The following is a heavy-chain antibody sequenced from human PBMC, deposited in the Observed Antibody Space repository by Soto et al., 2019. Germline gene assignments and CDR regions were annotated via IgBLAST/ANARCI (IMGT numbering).Heavy chain of an antibody. D-gene: IGHD6-19*01. J-gene: IGHJ4*02. CDR3: AKGGRQWLVTSDFNY. Sequence: VQLVESGGGVVQPGRSLRLSCAASGFTFSDYAMHWVRQAPGKGLEWVAVVSHDGRNTHYADSVKGRFPISRDSSKNTVSLEVTRLRAEDTGVYYCAKGGRQWLVTSDFNYWGQGALVTVSS. CDR2: VSHDGRNT. CDR1: GFTFSDYA. V-gene: IGHV3-30*18.